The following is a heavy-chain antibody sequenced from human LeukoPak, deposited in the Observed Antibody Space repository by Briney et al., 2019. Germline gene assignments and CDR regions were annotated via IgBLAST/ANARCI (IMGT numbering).Heavy chain of an antibody. CDR2: IYSGGST. CDR1: GFTVSSNY. J-gene: IGHJ6*03. D-gene: IGHD4-23*01. Sequence: GGSLRLSCAASGFTVSSNYMSWVRQAPGKGLEGVSVIYSGGSTYYADSVKGRFTISRDNSKNTLYLQMNSLRAEDTAVYYCAKGGNSRDYYYYMDVWGKGTTVTVSS. CDR3: AKGGNSRDYYYYMDV. V-gene: IGHV3-53*01.